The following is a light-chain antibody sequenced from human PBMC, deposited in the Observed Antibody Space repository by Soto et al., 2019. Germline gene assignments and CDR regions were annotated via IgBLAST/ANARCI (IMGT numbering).Light chain of an antibody. CDR1: SSDVGGYNY. Sequence: QSVLTQPASVSGSPGQWITISCTGTSSDVGGYNYVSWYQQPPGKAPKPMIYEVSNRPSGVSNRFSGSKSGNTASLTISGLQAEDEADYYCSSYTSSSSLGVFGTGTKVTVL. CDR2: EVS. V-gene: IGLV2-14*03. CDR3: SSYTSSSSLGV. J-gene: IGLJ1*01.